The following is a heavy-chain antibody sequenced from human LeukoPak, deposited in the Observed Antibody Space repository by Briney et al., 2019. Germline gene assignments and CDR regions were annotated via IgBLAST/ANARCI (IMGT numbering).Heavy chain of an antibody. V-gene: IGHV1-69*05. CDR1: GGTFSSYA. D-gene: IGHD3-16*01. J-gene: IGHJ4*02. CDR2: IIPIFGTA. Sequence: ASVKLSRKASGGTFSSYAISWVRHAPGQGLEWMGRIIPIFGTANEAQTFQGRVTITTDASTTTASMELSSLRSEDTAVYYCARDEVIMITFGAVPEPFDYWGQGTLVTVSS. CDR3: ARDEVIMITFGAVPEPFDY.